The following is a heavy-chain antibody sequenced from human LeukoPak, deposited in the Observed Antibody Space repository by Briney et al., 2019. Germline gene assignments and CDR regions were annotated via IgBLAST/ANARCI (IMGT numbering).Heavy chain of an antibody. CDR3: AKTTFDGNKYCSGGSCYSTPLDY. CDR1: GITVSSND. Sequence: GRSLRLSCTASGITVSSNDMCWVRQAPGKGLEWISLIYSGGRTDYADSVKGRFTTSRDNSKNTLYLQMNSLRAEDTAVYYCAKTTFDGNKYCSGGSCYSTPLDYWGQGTLVTVSS. CDR2: IYSGGRT. V-gene: IGHV3-53*01. D-gene: IGHD2-15*01. J-gene: IGHJ4*02.